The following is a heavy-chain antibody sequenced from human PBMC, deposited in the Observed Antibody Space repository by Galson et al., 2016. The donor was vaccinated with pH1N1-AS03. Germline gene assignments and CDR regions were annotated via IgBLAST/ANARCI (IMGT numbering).Heavy chain of an antibody. CDR1: GDSVSSNTAA. J-gene: IGHJ4*02. CDR2: TYYRSQWYKWYN. CDR3: ARVHLGAGPAFDY. V-gene: IGHV6-1*01. Sequence: CAISGDSVSSNTAAWNWIRQSPSRGLEWLGRTYYRSQWYKWYNDYPPFVRGRIIINPDTSKNQFSLQLNPVTPEDTAIYYCARVHLGAGPAFDYWGQGILVTVTS. D-gene: IGHD1-26*01.